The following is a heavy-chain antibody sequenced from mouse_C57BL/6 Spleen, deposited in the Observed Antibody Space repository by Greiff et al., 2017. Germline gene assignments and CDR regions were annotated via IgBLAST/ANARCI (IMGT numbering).Heavy chain of an antibody. V-gene: IGHV1-82*01. J-gene: IGHJ3*01. CDR3: ARDGYGVASWFAY. CDR2: IYPGDGDT. Sequence: VQGVESGPELVKPGASVKISCKASGYAFSSSWMNWVKQRPGKGLEWIGRIYPGDGDTNYNGKFKGKATLTADKSSSTAYMQLSSLTSEDSAVYFCARDGYGVASWFAYWGQGTLVTVSA. D-gene: IGHD2-2*01. CDR1: GYAFSSSW.